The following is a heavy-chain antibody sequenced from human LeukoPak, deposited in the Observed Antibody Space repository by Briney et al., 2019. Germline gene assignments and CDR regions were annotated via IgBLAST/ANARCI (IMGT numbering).Heavy chain of an antibody. D-gene: IGHD1-14*01. CDR3: ARVNRYYAFDI. V-gene: IGHV4-30-4*08. CDR2: IYYSGST. J-gene: IGHJ3*02. CDR1: GGSFSSGDYY. Sequence: PSETLSLTCTVSGGSFSSGDYYWSWIRQPPGKGLEWIGYIYYSGSTYYNPSLKSRVTISVDTSKNQFSLKLSSVTAADTAVYYCARVNRYYAFDIWGQGTMVTVSS.